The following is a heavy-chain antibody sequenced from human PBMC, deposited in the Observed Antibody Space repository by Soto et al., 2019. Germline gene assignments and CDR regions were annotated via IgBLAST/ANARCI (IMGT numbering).Heavy chain of an antibody. Sequence: QVQLQESGPGLVKPSQTLSLTCTVSGGAISCVDYYWSWIRQPPGKGLEWIGYIYYSGSTYYNPSLKSRLTISVDTSKNQFSLKLSSVTAADTAVYYCARARSSSWYVGPYYFDYWGQGTLVTVSS. V-gene: IGHV4-30-4*01. CDR3: ARARSSSWYVGPYYFDY. CDR2: IYYSGST. J-gene: IGHJ4*02. D-gene: IGHD6-13*01. CDR1: GGAISCVDYY.